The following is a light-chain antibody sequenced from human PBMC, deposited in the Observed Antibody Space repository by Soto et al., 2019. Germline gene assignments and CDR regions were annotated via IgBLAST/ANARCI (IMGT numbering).Light chain of an antibody. CDR2: DAS. Sequence: ILMTQSPATLSVSPGERATLSCRASQSVSNNLAWYQQKPGQAPRLLIYDASTSATAIPARFSGSGSGTEFTLTISGMQSEDFAVYYWQQYNNWPPWTFGQGTKVEIK. J-gene: IGKJ1*01. CDR1: QSVSNN. CDR3: QQYNNWPPWT. V-gene: IGKV3-15*01.